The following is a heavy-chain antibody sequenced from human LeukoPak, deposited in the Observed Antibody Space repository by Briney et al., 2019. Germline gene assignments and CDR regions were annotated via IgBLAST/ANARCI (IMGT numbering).Heavy chain of an antibody. V-gene: IGHV1-69*04. CDR1: GGTFSSYA. CDR2: IIPILGIA. J-gene: IGHJ3*02. Sequence: GASVKVSCKASGGTFSSYAFSWVRQAPGQGLEWMGRIIPILGIANYAQKFQGRVTITADKSTSTAYMELSSLRSEDTAVYYCAREGSSGWYPNDAFDIWGQGTMVTVSS. CDR3: AREGSSGWYPNDAFDI. D-gene: IGHD6-19*01.